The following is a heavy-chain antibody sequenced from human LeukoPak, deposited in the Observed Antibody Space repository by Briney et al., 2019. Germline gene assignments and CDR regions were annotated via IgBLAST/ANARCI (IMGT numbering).Heavy chain of an antibody. CDR2: ISGSGGST. Sequence: GGSLRLSCAASGFTFSSYAISWVRQAPGKGLEWVSAISGSGGSTYYADSVKGRFTISRDNSKNTLYLQMNSLRAEDTAVYYCAKNQDYDFWSGYYFDYWGQGTLVTVSS. J-gene: IGHJ4*02. CDR3: AKNQDYDFWSGYYFDY. CDR1: GFTFSSYA. V-gene: IGHV3-23*01. D-gene: IGHD3-3*01.